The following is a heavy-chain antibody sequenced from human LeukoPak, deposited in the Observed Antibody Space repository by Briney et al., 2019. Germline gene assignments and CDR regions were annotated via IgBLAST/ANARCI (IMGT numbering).Heavy chain of an antibody. J-gene: IGHJ5*02. V-gene: IGHV4-59*01. D-gene: IGHD3-10*01. CDR2: IFYSGST. CDR1: GGSISSYY. Sequence: SETLSHTCTVSGGSISSYYWSWIRQPPGKGLEWIGYIFYSGSTDYNPSLKSRVTISVDTSKNQFSLKLTSVTAADTAVYYCARGARLTMVRGVINWFDPWGQGTLVTVSS. CDR3: ARGARLTMVRGVINWFDP.